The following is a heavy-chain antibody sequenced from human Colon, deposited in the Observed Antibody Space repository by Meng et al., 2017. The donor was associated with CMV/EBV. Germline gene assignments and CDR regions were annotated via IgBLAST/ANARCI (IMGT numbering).Heavy chain of an antibody. CDR1: GGSFSDYH. CDR2: INHSGST. J-gene: IGHJ6*02. Sequence: SQTPSLTGAVYGGSFSDYHWTWIRQSPGKGLEWIGEINHSGSTNYSPSLRSRVTISVDTSRNQFSLKVSSVTAADTAMYYCARGRLIFLYGSGYQDQGMDVWGQGTTVTVSS. CDR3: ARGRLIFLYGSGYQDQGMDV. V-gene: IGHV4-34*01. D-gene: IGHD3-10*01.